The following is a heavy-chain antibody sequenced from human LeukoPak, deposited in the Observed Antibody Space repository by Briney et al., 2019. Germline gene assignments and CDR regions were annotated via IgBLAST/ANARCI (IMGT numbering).Heavy chain of an antibody. Sequence: SETLYLTFTVSGGSISSSNYSWGSIRQPQGKGLERIGNMYYSGNTDYNPALWSRVTIYVDTSKNQLTLKLTSVTAADTAVYYFAHLKGGYFDFWGQGTTVTVSS. CDR2: MYYSGNT. D-gene: IGHD3-9*01. J-gene: IGHJ6*02. CDR3: AHLKGGYFDF. V-gene: IGHV4-39*01. CDR1: GGSISSSNYS.